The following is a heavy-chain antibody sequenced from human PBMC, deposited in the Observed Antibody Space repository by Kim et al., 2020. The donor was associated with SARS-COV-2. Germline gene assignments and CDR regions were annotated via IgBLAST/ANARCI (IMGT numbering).Heavy chain of an antibody. CDR1: GGSISSSSYY. D-gene: IGHD3-10*01. CDR3: ARDLLLWFGELPPAFIDY. J-gene: IGHJ4*02. Sequence: SETLSLTCTVSGGSISSSSYYWGWIRQPPGKGLEWIGSIYYSGSTYYNPSLKSRVTISVDTSKNQFSLKLSSVTAADTAVYYCARDLLLWFGELPPAFIDYWGQGALVTVSS. CDR2: IYYSGST. V-gene: IGHV4-39*07.